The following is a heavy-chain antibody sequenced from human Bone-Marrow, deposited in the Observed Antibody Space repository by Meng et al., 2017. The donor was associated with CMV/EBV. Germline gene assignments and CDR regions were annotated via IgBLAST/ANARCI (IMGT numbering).Heavy chain of an antibody. Sequence: GESLKISCAASGFTFSSYWMSWVRQAPGKGLEWVANIKQDGSEKYYVDSVKGRFTISRDNAKNSLYLQMNSLRAEDTAVYYCARGVGTRITIFGVVLNYGMDVWGQGTTVTGSS. J-gene: IGHJ6*01. CDR3: ARGVGTRITIFGVVLNYGMDV. CDR1: GFTFSSYW. V-gene: IGHV3-7*04. CDR2: IKQDGSEK. D-gene: IGHD3-3*01.